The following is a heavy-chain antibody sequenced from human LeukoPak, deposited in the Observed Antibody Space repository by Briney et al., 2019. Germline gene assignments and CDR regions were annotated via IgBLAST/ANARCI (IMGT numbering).Heavy chain of an antibody. CDR1: GFTFSSYG. D-gene: IGHD6-19*01. CDR3: ATYSSGWYLVY. V-gene: IGHV3-33*01. J-gene: IGHJ4*02. Sequence: GGSLRLSCAASGFTFSSYGMHWVRQAPGKGLEWVAVIWYDGSNKYYADSVKGRFTISRDNSKNTLYLQMNSLRDEDTAVYYCATYSSGWYLVYWGQGTLVTVSS. CDR2: IWYDGSNK.